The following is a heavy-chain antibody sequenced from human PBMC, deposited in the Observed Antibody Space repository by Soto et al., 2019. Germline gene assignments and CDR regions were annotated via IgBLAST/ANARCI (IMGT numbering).Heavy chain of an antibody. V-gene: IGHV4-38-2*02. D-gene: IGHD3-22*01. CDR3: ARDYDYYDSSAYYYLPTFDI. CDR1: GYSISSTYY. J-gene: IGHJ3*02. Sequence: SETLSLTCAVSGYSISSTYYWGWIRQPPGKGLEWIGSIYHSGSSYYNPSLKSRVTISVDTSKNQFSLKLSSVAAADTAVYYCARDYDYYDSSAYYYLPTFDIWGQGTMVTVSS. CDR2: IYHSGSS.